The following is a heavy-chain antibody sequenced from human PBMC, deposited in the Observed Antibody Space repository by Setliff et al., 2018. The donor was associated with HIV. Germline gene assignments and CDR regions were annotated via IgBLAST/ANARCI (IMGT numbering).Heavy chain of an antibody. V-gene: IGHV1-8*01. Sequence: EASVKVSCKASGYAFTTYDINWVRQATGQGLEWMGWMNPKTGNTVYEQKFQGRVTLTRDTSIDTAYMELSSLRSEDTAVYYCARKVGITTYYYSSGSIKGALDVWGKGTKVTVSS. J-gene: IGHJ6*04. D-gene: IGHD3-10*01. CDR3: ARKVGITTYYYSSGSIKGALDV. CDR1: GYAFTTYD. CDR2: MNPKTGNT.